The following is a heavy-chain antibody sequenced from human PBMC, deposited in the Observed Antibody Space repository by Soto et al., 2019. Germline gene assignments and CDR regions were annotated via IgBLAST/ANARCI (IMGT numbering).Heavy chain of an antibody. CDR3: ARDRRGGLEPHFDY. Sequence: GGSLRLSCRASGFSFSSYSIDWVRQAPGKSLEWIAYISSDSLGTYYAAFVRGRFTVSRENGKNEVYLQMASLRGEDTGVYYCARDRRGGLEPHFDYWRPGTLVTVSS. CDR2: ISSDSLGT. CDR1: GFSFSSYS. V-gene: IGHV3-48*01. J-gene: IGHJ4*02. D-gene: IGHD3-3*01.